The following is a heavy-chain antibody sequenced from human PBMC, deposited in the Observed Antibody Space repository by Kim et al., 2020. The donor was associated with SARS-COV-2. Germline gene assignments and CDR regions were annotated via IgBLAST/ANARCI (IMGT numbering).Heavy chain of an antibody. CDR3: ARARPVYCSSTSCYEDY. D-gene: IGHD2-2*01. J-gene: IGHJ4*02. V-gene: IGHV3-30*01. Sequence: GKGRFTISRDNSMHTLYLQMNSLRAEDTAVYYCARARPVYCSSTSCYEDYWGQGTLVTVSS.